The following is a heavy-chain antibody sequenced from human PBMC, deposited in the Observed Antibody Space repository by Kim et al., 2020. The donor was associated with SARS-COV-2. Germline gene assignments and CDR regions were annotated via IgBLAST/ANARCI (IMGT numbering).Heavy chain of an antibody. CDR2: IDHSGST. CDR1: GGSFSDYY. CDR3: AGGSAGFAMVVVVMLPYW. D-gene: IGHD3-22*01. V-gene: IGHV4-34*01. J-gene: IGHJ2*01. Sequence: SETLSLTCAVYGGSFSDYYWTWIRQPPGKGLEWIGEIDHSGSTNYSPSLKSRVTISVDTSKTQFSLKLTSMTAADTAVYYCAGGSAGFAMVVVVMLPYW.